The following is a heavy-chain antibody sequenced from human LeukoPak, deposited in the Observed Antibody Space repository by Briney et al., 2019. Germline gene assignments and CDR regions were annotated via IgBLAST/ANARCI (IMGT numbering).Heavy chain of an antibody. D-gene: IGHD4-17*01. V-gene: IGHV3-30*04. J-gene: IGHJ3*02. Sequence: PGGSLRLSCAASGFTFSSYAMHWVRQAPGKGLEWVAVISYDGSNKYYADSVKGRFTISRDNSKNTLYLQMNSLRAEDTAVYYCAGSYGDYYEDAFDIWGQGTMVTVSS. CDR3: AGSYGDYYEDAFDI. CDR1: GFTFSSYA. CDR2: ISYDGSNK.